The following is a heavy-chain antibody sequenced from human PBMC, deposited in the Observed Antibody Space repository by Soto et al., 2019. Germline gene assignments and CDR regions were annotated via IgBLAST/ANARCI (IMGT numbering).Heavy chain of an antibody. CDR1: GFTFSTHA. CDR3: ASLGDYYYYGMDV. CDR2: LSDNGGTT. Sequence: GGSLRLSCAASGFTFSTHAMDWVRQAPGKGLEWVSSLSDNGGTTYYADSVKGRFTISRDNSKDTLYLQMNSLRAEDTAVYYCASLGDYYYYGMDVWGQGTTVTVSS. D-gene: IGHD3-16*01. V-gene: IGHV3-23*01. J-gene: IGHJ6*02.